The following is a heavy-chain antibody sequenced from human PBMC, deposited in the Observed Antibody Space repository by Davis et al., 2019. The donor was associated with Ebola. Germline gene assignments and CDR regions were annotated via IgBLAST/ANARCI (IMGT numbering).Heavy chain of an antibody. CDR1: GYTFTNYA. V-gene: IGHV1-3*01. CDR3: ARGKTVAGTRGLSWFDP. D-gene: IGHD6-19*01. CDR2: INAGNGNT. Sequence: AASVKVSCKPSGYTFTNYAIHWVRQAPGQRLEWMGWINAGNGNTKYSQKFQGRVTITRDTSASPAYMGLSRLRSEDTAVFFWARGKTVAGTRGLSWFDPWGPGTLVTVSS. J-gene: IGHJ5*02.